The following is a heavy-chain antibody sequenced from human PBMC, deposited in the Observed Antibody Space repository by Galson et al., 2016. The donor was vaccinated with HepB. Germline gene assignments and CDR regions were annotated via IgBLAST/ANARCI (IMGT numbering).Heavy chain of an antibody. Sequence: SLRLSCAVSGFTVSANYLSWVRQGPGQGLEWVSGIYKGGSTYYAVSVKGRFTISRDTSENTLQLHMNSLTVDDTAVYYCTLGSDASYWGQGTLVIVSS. D-gene: IGHD3-10*01. CDR3: TLGSDASY. J-gene: IGHJ4*02. CDR1: GFTVSANY. CDR2: IYKGGST. V-gene: IGHV3-53*01.